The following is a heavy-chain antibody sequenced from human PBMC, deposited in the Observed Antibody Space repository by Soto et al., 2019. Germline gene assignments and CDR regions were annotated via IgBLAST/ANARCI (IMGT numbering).Heavy chain of an antibody. CDR2: TYFRSKWNY. D-gene: IGHD6-6*01. Sequence: SPTLSLTCAISGDSVSANNAAWNWIRQSPSRGLEWLGRTYFRSKWNYDYAESVKSRLTITPDTTNNQISLQLNSVIPEDAAVYYCVRQPLANLALYGMDVWGQGTTVTVSS. J-gene: IGHJ6*02. CDR1: GDSVSANNAA. CDR3: VRQPLANLALYGMDV. V-gene: IGHV6-1*01.